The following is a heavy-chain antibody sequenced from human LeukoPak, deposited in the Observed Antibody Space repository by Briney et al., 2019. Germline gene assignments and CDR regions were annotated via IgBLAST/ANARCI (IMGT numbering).Heavy chain of an antibody. V-gene: IGHV3-53*01. D-gene: IGHD3-10*01. CDR3: ARERSHLYYYNIDV. CDR1: GFTVSSNY. J-gene: IGHJ6*03. CDR2: IYTDGST. Sequence: GGSLRLSCAASGFTVSSNYMSWVRQAPGEGLEWVSVIYTDGSTYYATSVEGRFIISRDTSKNTLYLQMNSLRAEDTAVYYCARERSHLYYYNIDVWGKGTTVTVSS.